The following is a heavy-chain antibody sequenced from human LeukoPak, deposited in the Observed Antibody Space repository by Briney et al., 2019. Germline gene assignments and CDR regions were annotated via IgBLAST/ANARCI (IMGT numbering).Heavy chain of an antibody. V-gene: IGHV3-30*18. D-gene: IGHD6-19*01. J-gene: IGHJ4*02. Sequence: GGSLRLSCATSGFNFSIYVMHWVRQAPGKGLGWVAVISFDGSNKYYADSVKGRFTISRDNSKNTMYLQMNGLRPEDTAVYYCAKYLGPYSSGWYPLDYWGQGTLVTVSS. CDR1: GFNFSIYV. CDR2: ISFDGSNK. CDR3: AKYLGPYSSGWYPLDY.